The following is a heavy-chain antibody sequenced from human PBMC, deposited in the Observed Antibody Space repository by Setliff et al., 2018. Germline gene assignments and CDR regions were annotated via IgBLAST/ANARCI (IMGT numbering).Heavy chain of an antibody. V-gene: IGHV3-30*18. Sequence: GGSLRLSCVASGYTFSSYAIHWVRQAPGKGLEWVALISWDGTKTSYADSVRGRFTISRDGSKSTLYLDMSSLRSEDTAVYYCAKVAGRGRYWYFDLWGQGTLVTVSS. CDR3: AKVAGRGRYWYFDL. CDR1: GYTFSSYA. J-gene: IGHJ2*01. CDR2: ISWDGTKT.